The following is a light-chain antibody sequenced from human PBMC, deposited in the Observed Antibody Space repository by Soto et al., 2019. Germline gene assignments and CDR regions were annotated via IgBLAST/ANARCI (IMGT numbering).Light chain of an antibody. V-gene: IGKV2-28*01. Sequence: DIVLTQSPLSLPVTPGEPASISCRSSQSLLHSNGNIYLDWYLQKPGQSPQLLIYLGSIRASGVLDRFSGRGSGTDFTLKITRVEAEDVGVYYCMQAIQAPRTFGLGTKVEIK. CDR3: MQAIQAPRT. CDR1: QSLLHSNGNIY. J-gene: IGKJ1*01. CDR2: LGS.